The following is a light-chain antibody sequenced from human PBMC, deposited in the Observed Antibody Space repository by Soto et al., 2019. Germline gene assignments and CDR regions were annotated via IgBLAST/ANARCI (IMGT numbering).Light chain of an antibody. CDR2: EVS. Sequence: QSALTQPASVSGSPGQSITISCTGTSSDVGGYNYVSWYQQHPGKAPKLIIFEVSYRPSGISNRFSASKSGDTASLTISGLQADDEADYYCCSYTDSRTHIFGSGTKVTGL. V-gene: IGLV2-14*01. CDR1: SSDVGGYNY. CDR3: CSYTDSRTHI. J-gene: IGLJ1*01.